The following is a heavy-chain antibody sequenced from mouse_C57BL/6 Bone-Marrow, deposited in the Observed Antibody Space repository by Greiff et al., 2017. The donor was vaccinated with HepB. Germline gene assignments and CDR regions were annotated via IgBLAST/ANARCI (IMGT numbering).Heavy chain of an antibody. J-gene: IGHJ2*01. CDR1: GFSLTSYA. D-gene: IGHD2-2*01. V-gene: IGHV2-9-1*01. CDR2: IWTGGGT. Sequence: VQGVESGPGLVAPSQSLSITCTVSGFSLTSYAISWVRQPPGKGLEWLGVIWTGGGTNYNSALKSRLSISKDNSKSQVFLKMNSLQTDDTARYYCARLALWLRRRRSGYFDYWGQGTTLTVSS. CDR3: ARLALWLRRRRSGYFDY.